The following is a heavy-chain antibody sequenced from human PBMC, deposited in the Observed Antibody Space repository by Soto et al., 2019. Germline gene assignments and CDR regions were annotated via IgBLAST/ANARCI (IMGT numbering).Heavy chain of an antibody. J-gene: IGHJ4*02. D-gene: IGHD3-22*01. CDR3: ARDHGPYYDSSGYPPVYFDY. Sequence: GGSLRLSCAASGFTFSSYWMSWVRRAPGKGLEWVANIKQDGSEKYYVDSVKGRFTISRDNAKNSLYLQMNSLRAEDTAVYYCARDHGPYYDSSGYPPVYFDYWGQGTLVTVSS. CDR2: IKQDGSEK. CDR1: GFTFSSYW. V-gene: IGHV3-7*05.